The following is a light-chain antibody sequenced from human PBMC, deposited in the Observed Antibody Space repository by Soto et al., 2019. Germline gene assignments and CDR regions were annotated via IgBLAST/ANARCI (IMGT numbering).Light chain of an antibody. CDR1: HSVASTY. V-gene: IGKV3-20*01. J-gene: IGKJ2*01. Sequence: EIVLTQSPATLSLSPGEGATLSCRASHSVASTYLAWYQQKPGLAPRLIIYGASNRASGTPDRFSGGVSGTDFTLTISRLEPEDFAVYYCQQYGSSSFTFGQGTKLEIK. CDR3: QQYGSSSFT. CDR2: GAS.